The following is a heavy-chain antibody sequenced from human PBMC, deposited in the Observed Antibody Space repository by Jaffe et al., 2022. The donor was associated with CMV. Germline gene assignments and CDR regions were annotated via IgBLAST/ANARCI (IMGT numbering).Heavy chain of an antibody. Sequence: QVQLQESGPGLVKPSETLSLTCTVSGGSISSYYWSWIRQPAGKGLEWIGRIYTSGSTNYNPSLKSRVTMSVDTSKNQFSLKLSSVTAADTAVYYCASEAVAGTDDAFDIWGQGTMVTVSS. CDR1: GGSISSYY. V-gene: IGHV4-4*07. J-gene: IGHJ3*02. CDR2: IYTSGST. CDR3: ASEAVAGTDDAFDI. D-gene: IGHD6-19*01.